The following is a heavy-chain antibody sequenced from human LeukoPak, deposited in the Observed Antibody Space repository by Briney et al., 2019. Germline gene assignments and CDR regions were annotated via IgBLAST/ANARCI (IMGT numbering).Heavy chain of an antibody. D-gene: IGHD1-26*01. CDR1: GFTFSRYA. V-gene: IGHV3-23*01. CDR3: ARAGATGWFDP. CDR2: ISGGVVST. Sequence: GGSLRLSCAASGFTFSRYAMTWVRQAPGKGLEWVSGISGGVVSTYYADSVKGRFTISRDNAKNTLYLQMNSLRAEDTAVYYCARAGATGWFDPWGQGTLVTVSS. J-gene: IGHJ5*02.